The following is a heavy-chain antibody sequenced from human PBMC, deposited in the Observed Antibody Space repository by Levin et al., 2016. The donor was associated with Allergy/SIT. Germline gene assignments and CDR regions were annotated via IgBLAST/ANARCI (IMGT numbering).Heavy chain of an antibody. J-gene: IGHJ4*02. Sequence: SETLSLTCAVYGGSFSGYYWSWIRQPPGKGLEWIGEINHSGSTNYNPSLKSRVTISVDTSKNQFSLKLSSVTAADTAVYYCARVGAGDYDILTGYYRADYWGQGTLVTVSS. CDR1: GGSFSGYY. D-gene: IGHD3-9*01. CDR3: ARVGAGDYDILTGYYRADY. CDR2: INHSGST. V-gene: IGHV4-34*01.